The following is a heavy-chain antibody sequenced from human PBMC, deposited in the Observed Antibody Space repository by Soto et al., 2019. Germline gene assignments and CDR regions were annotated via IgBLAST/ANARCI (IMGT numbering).Heavy chain of an antibody. CDR3: ARDCIAGIKYYYGMDV. CDR1: GGTSSSYA. Sequence: QVQLVQSGAEVKKPGSSVRVSCKASGGTSSSYAISWVRQAPGQGLEWMGGIIPIFGTENYAQKFQGRVTITADESTSTAYMELSSLRSEDTAVYYCARDCIAGIKYYYGMDVWGQGTTVTVSS. CDR2: IIPIFGTE. D-gene: IGHD6-13*01. J-gene: IGHJ6*02. V-gene: IGHV1-69*01.